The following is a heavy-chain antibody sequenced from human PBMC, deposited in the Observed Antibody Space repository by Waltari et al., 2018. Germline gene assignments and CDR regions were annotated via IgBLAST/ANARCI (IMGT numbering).Heavy chain of an antibody. CDR1: GYTFTYYY. D-gene: IGHD2-15*01. CDR2: VDPEDGET. Sequence: EVQLVQPGAEVKKPGATVKIYCKVSGYTFTYYYMHWVQQAPGKGLEWMGLVDPEDGETIYAEKFQGRVTITADTSTDTAYMELSSLRSEDTAVYYCATVSADCSGGSCYSGYWGQGTLVTVSS. CDR3: ATVSADCSGGSCYSGY. J-gene: IGHJ4*02. V-gene: IGHV1-69-2*01.